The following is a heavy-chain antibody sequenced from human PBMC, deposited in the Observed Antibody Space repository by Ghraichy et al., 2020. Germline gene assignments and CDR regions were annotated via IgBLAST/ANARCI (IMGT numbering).Heavy chain of an antibody. D-gene: IGHD2-21*02. CDR3: ARAVGIVVVTAHVRFDP. Sequence: SETLSLTCSVSGGSISSYYWSWIRQPPGKGLEWIGYFYYSGGTKYNPSLKSRVTISVDTSKNQFSLKLSSVTAADTAVYYCARAVGIVVVTAHVRFDPWGQGTLVTVSS. V-gene: IGHV4-59*01. CDR1: GGSISSYY. J-gene: IGHJ5*02. CDR2: FYYSGGT.